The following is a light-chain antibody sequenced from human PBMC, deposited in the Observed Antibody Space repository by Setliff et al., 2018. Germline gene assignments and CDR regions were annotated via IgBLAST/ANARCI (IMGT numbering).Light chain of an antibody. Sequence: QSVLTQPASVSGSPGQSITFSCTGTGSDVGGYNYVSRYQQHPGKAPKLMIYDVSERPSGVSNRFSGSKSGNTASLTISGLQAEDEADYYCSSYTTSTTVVFGGGTKVTVL. J-gene: IGLJ3*02. CDR3: SSYTTSTTVV. CDR1: GSDVGGYNY. V-gene: IGLV2-14*01. CDR2: DVS.